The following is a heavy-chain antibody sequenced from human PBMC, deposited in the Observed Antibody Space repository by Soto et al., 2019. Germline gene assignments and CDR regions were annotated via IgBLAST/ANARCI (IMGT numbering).Heavy chain of an antibody. V-gene: IGHV3-48*03. CDR3: VGEAFFLGHNRIV. D-gene: IGHD1-26*01. CDR1: GITFSDYE. J-gene: IGHJ4*02. Sequence: GGSMRLSCAVSGITFSDYEMNWVRQAPGKGLEWVSNITTTGTTVYYADSVQGRFTISRDNAKKSLYLQMNSLRGGDTAVYYCVGEAFFLGHNRIVWGQGTLVTVYS. CDR2: ITTTGTTV.